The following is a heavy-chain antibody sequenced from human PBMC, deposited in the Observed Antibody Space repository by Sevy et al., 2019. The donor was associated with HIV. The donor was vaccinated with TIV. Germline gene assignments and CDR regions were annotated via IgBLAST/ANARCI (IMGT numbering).Heavy chain of an antibody. D-gene: IGHD2-21*02. J-gene: IGHJ5*02. V-gene: IGHV3-23*01. CDR1: GFTFSSYA. CDR3: AKVEGYCGGDCYPPTRWFDP. Sequence: GGSLRLSCAASGFTFSSYAMSWVHQAPGKGLEWVSAISGSGGSTYYADSVKGRFTISRDNSKNTLYLQMNSLRAEDTAVYYCAKVEGYCGGDCYPPTRWFDPWGQGTLVTVSS. CDR2: ISGSGGST.